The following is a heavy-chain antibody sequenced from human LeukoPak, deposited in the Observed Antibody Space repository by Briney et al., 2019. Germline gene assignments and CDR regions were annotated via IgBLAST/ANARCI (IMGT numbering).Heavy chain of an antibody. D-gene: IGHD3-3*01. CDR3: AREGHDFWSGSSYYYYGMDV. CDR2: INSDGSST. J-gene: IGHJ6*02. V-gene: IGHV3-74*01. Sequence: GGSLRLSCAASGFTFSSYWMHWVRQAPGKGLVWVSRINSDGSSTSYADSVKGRFTISRDNAKNTLYLQMNSLRAEDTAVYYCAREGHDFWSGSSYYYYGMDVWGQGTTVTVSS. CDR1: GFTFSSYW.